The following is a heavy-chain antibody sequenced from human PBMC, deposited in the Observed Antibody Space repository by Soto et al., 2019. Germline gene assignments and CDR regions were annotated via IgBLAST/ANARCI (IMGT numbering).Heavy chain of an antibody. Sequence: QVQLQESGPGLVKPSDTLSLICAVSGYSISSSNWWGWIRQPPGKGLEWIGNIDYSGSAYYNPSLKSRVTMSVDTSKNPFSLTLPSMTAVDTAVYYCARGDYPKAFDIWGEGTTVTVSS. J-gene: IGHJ3*02. D-gene: IGHD3-10*01. CDR1: GYSISSSNW. V-gene: IGHV4-28*03. CDR2: IDYSGSA. CDR3: ARGDYPKAFDI.